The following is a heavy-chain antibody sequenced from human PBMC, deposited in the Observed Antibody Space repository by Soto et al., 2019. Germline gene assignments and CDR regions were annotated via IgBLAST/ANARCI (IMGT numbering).Heavy chain of an antibody. D-gene: IGHD3-9*01. Sequence: SETLSLTCTVSGGSISSSSYYWGWIRQPPGKGLEWIGSIYYSGSTYYNPSLKSRVTISVDTSKNQFSLKLSSVTAADTAVYYCARGDYDILTGYRPFGYYFDHWGQGTLVTVSS. CDR1: GGSISSSSYY. J-gene: IGHJ4*02. CDR3: ARGDYDILTGYRPFGYYFDH. CDR2: IYYSGST. V-gene: IGHV4-39*01.